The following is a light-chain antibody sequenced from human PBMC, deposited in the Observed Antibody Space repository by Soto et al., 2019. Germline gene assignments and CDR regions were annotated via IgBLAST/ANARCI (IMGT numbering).Light chain of an antibody. J-gene: IGKJ3*01. CDR2: RTS. CDR1: QSVSSW. CDR3: QQDNS. V-gene: IGKV1-5*03. Sequence: DIQMTQSPSTLSASVGDRVTITCRASQSVSSWLAWYQQKPGKAPKLLIYRTSSLEPGVPSRFSGSGSGKEFTLTISSLQPDDFGTYYCQQDNSFGPGTKVDIK.